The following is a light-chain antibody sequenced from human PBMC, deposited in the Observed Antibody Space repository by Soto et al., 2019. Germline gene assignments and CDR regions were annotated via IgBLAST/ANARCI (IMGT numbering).Light chain of an antibody. Sequence: EIVLTQSPGTLSLSPGERATLSCRASQSISSSYLAWYQQKPGQAPMLLIYGASSRATGIPDRFSGSGSGTDFTLSVSRLDPEDFAVYYCQQYSSSAYTFGQGTKLEIK. CDR1: QSISSSY. CDR2: GAS. V-gene: IGKV3-20*01. CDR3: QQYSSSAYT. J-gene: IGKJ2*01.